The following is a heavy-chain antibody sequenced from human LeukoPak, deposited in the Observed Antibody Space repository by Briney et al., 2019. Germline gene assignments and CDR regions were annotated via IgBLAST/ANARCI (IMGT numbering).Heavy chain of an antibody. CDR2: IKEDGTET. V-gene: IGHV3-7*01. CDR1: GFMFSSNW. Sequence: GGSLRLSCAASGFMFSSNWMSWVRLAPGKGLEWVANIKEDGTETYYVDSVKGRFTISRDISTDTLWLQMDSLRTEDTAVYYCAKGPLRGTAAAIDYWGQGTLVTVSS. D-gene: IGHD2-2*01. J-gene: IGHJ4*02. CDR3: AKGPLRGTAAAIDY.